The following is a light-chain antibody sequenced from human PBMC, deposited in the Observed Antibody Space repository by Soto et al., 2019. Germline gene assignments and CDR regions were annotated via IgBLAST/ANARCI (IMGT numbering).Light chain of an antibody. CDR2: AAS. J-gene: IGKJ2*01. V-gene: IGKV1-17*01. CDR3: LQHNTYPYT. CDR1: QGIGND. Sequence: DIQMTQSPSSLPASVGDRVTIICRASQGIGNDLGWYQQRPGKAPKRLIYAASSLDGGVPSRFSGSGSGTEFTLTISSLQPEDFATYYCLQHNTYPYTFGQGTKLEIK.